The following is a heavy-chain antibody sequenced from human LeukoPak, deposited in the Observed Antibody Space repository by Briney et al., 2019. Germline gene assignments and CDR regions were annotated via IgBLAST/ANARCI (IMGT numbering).Heavy chain of an antibody. CDR1: GGTFSSYA. Sequence: SVKVSCKASGGTFSSYAISWVRQAPGQGRELMGRIIPIFGTANYAQKFQGRVTITTDEPTSTAYMELSSLRSEDTAVYYCARSRIVGATQGALNYWGQGTLVTVSP. CDR2: IIPIFGTA. D-gene: IGHD1-26*01. V-gene: IGHV1-69*05. CDR3: ARSRIVGATQGALNY. J-gene: IGHJ4*02.